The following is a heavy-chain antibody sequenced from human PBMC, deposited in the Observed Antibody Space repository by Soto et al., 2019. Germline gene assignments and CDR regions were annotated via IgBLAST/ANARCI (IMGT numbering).Heavy chain of an antibody. CDR1: GCTFSSYA. CDR3: ATAYGDYAGNEFPNYYYGMDV. V-gene: IGHV3-23*01. Sequence: QAXGSLLRSGTASGCTFSSYAMSGVRQAAGKGLEWVSAISGSGGSTYYADSVKGRFTISRDNSKNTLYLQMNSLRAEDTAVYYCATAYGDYAGNEFPNYYYGMDVWGQGTTVTVSS. CDR2: ISGSGGST. J-gene: IGHJ6*02. D-gene: IGHD4-17*01.